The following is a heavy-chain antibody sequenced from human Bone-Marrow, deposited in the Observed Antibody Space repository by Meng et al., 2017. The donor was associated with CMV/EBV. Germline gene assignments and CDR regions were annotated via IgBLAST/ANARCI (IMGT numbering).Heavy chain of an antibody. CDR2: ISSDGSKR. J-gene: IGHJ4*02. V-gene: IGHV3-30*18. Sequence: FISSGIHWVRQAPGKGLEWVALISSDGSKRYYADSVKGRFTISRDNSKNTVFLQMNSLGAEDAAVYYCAKDRFDYTDLIVPPVALDYWGQGALVTVSS. CDR3: AKDRFDYTDLIVPPVALDY. CDR1: FISSG. D-gene: IGHD2/OR15-2a*01.